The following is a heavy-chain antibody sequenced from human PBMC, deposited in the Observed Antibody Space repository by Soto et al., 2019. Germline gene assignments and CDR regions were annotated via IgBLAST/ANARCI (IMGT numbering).Heavy chain of an antibody. CDR2: IYYNGNA. CDR3: AKVISGSLGDWFDP. V-gene: IGHV4-31*03. CDR1: GGSISSDNDY. D-gene: IGHD3-10*01. Sequence: PSETLSLTCTVSGGSISSDNDYWSWVRQHPGKGLEWIGYIYYNGNAYYNPSLKSRVTISVDTSKKRFSLKLSSVTAADTAVYYCAKVISGSLGDWFDPWGRGTLVTVSS. J-gene: IGHJ5*02.